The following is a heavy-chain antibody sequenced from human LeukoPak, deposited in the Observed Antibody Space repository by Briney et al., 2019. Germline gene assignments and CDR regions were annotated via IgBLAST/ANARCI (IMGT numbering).Heavy chain of an antibody. J-gene: IGHJ4*02. V-gene: IGHV3-33*06. CDR3: AKDHIQQHWLGDPSGTYFDY. Sequence: GGSLRLSCAASGFTFSTYGMHWVRQAPGKGLEWVAVIWYDGSNKYYADSVKGRFTISRDNSKNTLYLQMNSLRAEDTAAYYLAKDHIQQHWLGDPSGTYFDYWGQGTLVSVSS. D-gene: IGHD3-10*01. CDR1: GFTFSTYG. CDR2: IWYDGSNK.